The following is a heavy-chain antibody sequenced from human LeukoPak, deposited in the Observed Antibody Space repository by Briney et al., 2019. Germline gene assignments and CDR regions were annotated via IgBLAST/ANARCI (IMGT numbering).Heavy chain of an antibody. Sequence: SETLSLTCAVYGGSFSGYYWSWIRQPPGKGLEWIGEINHSGSTNYNPSLKSRVTISVDTSKNQFSLKLSSVTAADTAVYYCARDRDGYYLFDYWGQGTLVTVSS. V-gene: IGHV4-34*01. J-gene: IGHJ4*02. CDR3: ARDRDGYYLFDY. CDR1: GGSFSGYY. CDR2: INHSGST. D-gene: IGHD3-22*01.